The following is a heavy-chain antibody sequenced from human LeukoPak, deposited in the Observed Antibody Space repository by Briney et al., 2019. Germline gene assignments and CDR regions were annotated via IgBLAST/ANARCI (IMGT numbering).Heavy chain of an antibody. CDR1: GGSISSGGYY. CDR2: ISHSGYS. J-gene: IGHJ3*02. CDR3: AKFGSDAFDI. Sequence: PSETLSLTCSVSGGSISSGGYYWNWVRQLPEKGLEWLGYISHSGYSYYTPSLKSRLTISMDTSKNQFSLKLTSVTAADTAVYYCAKFGSDAFDIWGQGTVVTVSS. D-gene: IGHD3-10*01. V-gene: IGHV4-31*03.